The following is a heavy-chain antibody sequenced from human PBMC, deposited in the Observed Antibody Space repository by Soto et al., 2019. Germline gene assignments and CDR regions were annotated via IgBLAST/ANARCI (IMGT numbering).Heavy chain of an antibody. CDR1: GFSLSTSALG. J-gene: IGHJ2*01. D-gene: IGHD2-2*01. V-gene: IGHV2-5*02. Sequence: QITLKESGPTLVKPTQTLTLTCTFSGFSLSTSALGVGWVRQPPGKAPEWLGFIFGDDDKRYSPSLKSRLTLTKDTSKNQVVLTMTNMDPVDTATYYCAHRRPSYAYLDLWGRGTLVTVSS. CDR3: AHRRPSYAYLDL. CDR2: IFGDDDK.